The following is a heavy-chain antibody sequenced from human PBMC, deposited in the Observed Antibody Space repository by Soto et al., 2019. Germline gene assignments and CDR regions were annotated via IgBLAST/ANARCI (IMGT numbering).Heavy chain of an antibody. CDR1: GGSFSGYY. J-gene: IGHJ4*02. CDR3: AREGSYSAYNFAHGIQLWSFDF. CDR2: INHSGST. D-gene: IGHD5-12*01. V-gene: IGHV4-34*01. Sequence: SETLSLTCAVYGGSFSGYYWSWIRQPPGKGLEWIGEINHSGSTSFNPSLESRVAMSVDTSKNHFSLNLSSVTAADMAVYYCAREGSYSAYNFAHGIQLWSFDFWGQGALVTVSS.